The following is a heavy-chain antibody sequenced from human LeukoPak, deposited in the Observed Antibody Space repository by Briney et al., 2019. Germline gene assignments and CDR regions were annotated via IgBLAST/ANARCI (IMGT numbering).Heavy chain of an antibody. Sequence: PSETLSLTCTVSGGSISSGSYYWSWIRQPAGKGLEWIGRIYTSGSTNYNPSLKSRVTISVDTSKNQFSLKLSSVTAADTAVYYCARGSKGYDLSYYYYYMDVWGKGTTVTVSS. CDR1: GGSISSGSYY. CDR3: ARGSKGYDLSYYYYYMDV. V-gene: IGHV4-61*02. D-gene: IGHD5-12*01. CDR2: IYTSGST. J-gene: IGHJ6*03.